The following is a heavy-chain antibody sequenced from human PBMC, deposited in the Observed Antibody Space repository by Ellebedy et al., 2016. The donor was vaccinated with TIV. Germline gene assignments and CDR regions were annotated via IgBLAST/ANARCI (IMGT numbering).Heavy chain of an antibody. V-gene: IGHV7-4-1*02. D-gene: IGHD5-24*01. J-gene: IGHJ4*02. CDR3: ARDFPAHGVCDN. CDR1: GYSFNTNA. CDR2: INTATGSP. Sequence: AASVKVSCKGSGYSFNTNAMIWVRQAPGRGLDWMGWINTATGSPTYAQGFTGRFVFSLDTSVTTSYLEITSLEAEDTAVYFCARDFPAHGVCDNWGQGTLVTVSS.